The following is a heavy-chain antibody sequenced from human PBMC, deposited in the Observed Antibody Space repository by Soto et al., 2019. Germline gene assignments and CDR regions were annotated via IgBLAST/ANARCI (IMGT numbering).Heavy chain of an antibody. CDR1: GFTFSSYG. Sequence: QVQLVESGGGVVQHGRSLRLSCAASGFTFSSYGIHWVRQAPGKGLEWVALISYDGTDKYYADSVKGRFTISRDNSKNTLSLQMSSLGPEDTAVYYCVKERYAQLWLEDYGMDVWGQGTTVTV. J-gene: IGHJ6*02. D-gene: IGHD5-18*01. CDR2: ISYDGTDK. V-gene: IGHV3-30*18. CDR3: VKERYAQLWLEDYGMDV.